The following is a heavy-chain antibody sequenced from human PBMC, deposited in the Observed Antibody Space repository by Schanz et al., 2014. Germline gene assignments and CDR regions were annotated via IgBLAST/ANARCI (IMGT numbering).Heavy chain of an antibody. D-gene: IGHD3-10*01. CDR2: IYTGGGT. J-gene: IGHJ6*02. Sequence: ESGGDLVQPGGSLRLSCAASGFTVSSNHMSWVRQAPGKGLDWVSVIYTGGGTFYADSVKGRFTISRHSFKNTLYLQLNSLRAEDTAVYYCARSPNRGISHYYYYGMDVWGQGTTVTVSS. V-gene: IGHV3-53*04. CDR1: GFTVSSNH. CDR3: ARSPNRGISHYYYYGMDV.